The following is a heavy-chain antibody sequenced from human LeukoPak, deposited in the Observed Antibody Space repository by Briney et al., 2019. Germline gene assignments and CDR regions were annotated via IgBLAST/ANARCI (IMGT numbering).Heavy chain of an antibody. V-gene: IGHV3-30*18. D-gene: IGHD2-15*01. Sequence: PGRSLRLSCAASGFTLSSYGMHWVRQAPGKGLEWVAVISYDGSNKYYADSVKGRFTISRDNSKNTLYLQMNSLRAEDTAVYYCAKDLANSVLVVVVAATFDYWGQGTLVTVSS. CDR3: AKDLANSVLVVVVAATFDY. CDR2: ISYDGSNK. J-gene: IGHJ4*02. CDR1: GFTLSSYG.